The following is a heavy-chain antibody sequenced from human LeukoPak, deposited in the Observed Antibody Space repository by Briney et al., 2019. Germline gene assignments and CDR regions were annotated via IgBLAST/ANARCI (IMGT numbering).Heavy chain of an antibody. J-gene: IGHJ4*02. Sequence: ASVKVSCKVSGYTLTELSMHWVRQAPGKGLEWMGGFDAEDGETIYAQKFQGRVTMTEDTSTDTAYMELSSLRSEDTAVYYCATGRRYGSGSYLIFDYWGQGTLVTVSS. V-gene: IGHV1-24*01. CDR2: FDAEDGET. CDR1: GYTLTELS. CDR3: ATGRRYGSGSYLIFDY. D-gene: IGHD3-10*01.